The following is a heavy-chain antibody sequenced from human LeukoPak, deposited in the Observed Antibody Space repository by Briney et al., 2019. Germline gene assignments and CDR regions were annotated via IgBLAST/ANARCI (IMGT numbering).Heavy chain of an antibody. D-gene: IGHD3-10*01. V-gene: IGHV6-1*01. CDR3: TREGSGIPGYFDY. CDR2: TYYRSKWYN. CDR1: GDSVSSNNVA. Sequence: SQTLSLTCAISGDSVSSNNVAWNWIRQSPSRGHEWLGRTYYRSKWYNQYAVSVKGRVTVNPDTSKNQFSLQVNSVTPEDTAVYYCTREGSGIPGYFDYWGQGTLVIVSS. J-gene: IGHJ4*02.